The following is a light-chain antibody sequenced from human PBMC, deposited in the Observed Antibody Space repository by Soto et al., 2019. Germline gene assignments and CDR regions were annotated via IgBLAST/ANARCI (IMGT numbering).Light chain of an antibody. J-gene: IGKJ1*01. CDR2: GAS. CDR3: QQYGTSPWT. V-gene: IGKV3-20*01. Sequence: EIVLTQSPGTLSLSPGERATLSCRASQSVSSSYLAWYQQKPGQAPRLLIYGASNSAAGIPDGFSGSGSGTDFTLTISRLEPEDFAVYYCQQYGTSPWTFGQGTKVEIK. CDR1: QSVSSSY.